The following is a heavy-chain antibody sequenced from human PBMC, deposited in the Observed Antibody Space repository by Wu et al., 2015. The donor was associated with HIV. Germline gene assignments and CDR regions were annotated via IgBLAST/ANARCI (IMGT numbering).Heavy chain of an antibody. V-gene: IGHV1-69*18. CDR1: GGTFSNYA. J-gene: IGHJ4*02. CDR3: ARARGGSYYIWVY. Sequence: QVQLVQSGAEVKKPGSSVKVSCKASGGTFSNYAFTWVRQAPGQGLEWMGRIIPIFGTANYAQKFQGRVTITADESKSTVYMELSRLRSEDTAVYFCARARGGSYYIWVYWGQGTLVTVSS. D-gene: IGHD3-10*01. CDR2: IIPIFGTA.